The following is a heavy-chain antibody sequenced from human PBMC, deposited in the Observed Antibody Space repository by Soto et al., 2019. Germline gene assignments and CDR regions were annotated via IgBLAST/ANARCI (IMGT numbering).Heavy chain of an antibody. V-gene: IGHV3-23*01. D-gene: IGHD6-13*01. CDR1: GFTFSSYA. J-gene: IGHJ4*02. CDR2: ISSGGDST. CDR3: AKEHIAAPGTLDY. Sequence: GGSLRLSCAASGFTFSSYAMNWVRQAPGKGLEWVSTISSGGDSTYYANSVKGRSTISRDNSKNTLYLQMNSLRAEDTALYYCAKEHIAAPGTLDYWGQGTLVTVPQ.